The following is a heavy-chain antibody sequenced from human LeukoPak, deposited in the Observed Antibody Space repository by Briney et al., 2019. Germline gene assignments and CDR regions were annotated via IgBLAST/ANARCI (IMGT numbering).Heavy chain of an antibody. D-gene: IGHD3-22*01. J-gene: IGHJ3*02. CDR2: ISSSGST. Sequence: PSETLSLTCTVSGDSISSGDYYWSWIRRPAGKGLEWIGRISSSGSTNYNPSLKSRVTISVDTSKNQFSLKLSSVTAADTAVYFCARGPYSYDSSSAFDIWGQGTMVTVSS. CDR3: ARGPYSYDSSSAFDI. V-gene: IGHV4-61*02. CDR1: GDSISSGDYY.